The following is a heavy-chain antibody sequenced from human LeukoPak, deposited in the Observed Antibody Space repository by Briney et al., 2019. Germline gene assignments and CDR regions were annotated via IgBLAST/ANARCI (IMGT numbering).Heavy chain of an antibody. CDR3: ARDTGDGYTLPDYYYYMDV. V-gene: IGHV3-30*04. J-gene: IGHJ6*03. CDR1: EFTFSTYA. CDR2: ISYDGSTT. Sequence: PGGSLRLSCAASEFTFSTYAMHWVRQAPGKGLEWVAVISYDGSTTYYADSVKGRFTISRDNSKNTLYLQMNSLRGEDTAVFYCARDTGDGYTLPDYYYYMDVWGKGTTVTVSS. D-gene: IGHD5-24*01.